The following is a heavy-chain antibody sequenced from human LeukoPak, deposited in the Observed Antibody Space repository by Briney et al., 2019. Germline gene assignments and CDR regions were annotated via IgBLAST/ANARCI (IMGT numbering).Heavy chain of an antibody. CDR3: ARGRDVGRSRGFIPYGMDV. CDR1: GGSFSGYY. D-gene: IGHD3-10*01. V-gene: IGHV4-34*01. Sequence: PSETLSLTCAVYGGSFSGYYWSWIRQPPGKGLGWIGEINHSGSTNYNPSLKSRVTISVDTSKNQFSLKLSSVTAADTAVYYCARGRDVGRSRGFIPYGMDVWGQGTTVIISS. CDR2: INHSGST. J-gene: IGHJ6*02.